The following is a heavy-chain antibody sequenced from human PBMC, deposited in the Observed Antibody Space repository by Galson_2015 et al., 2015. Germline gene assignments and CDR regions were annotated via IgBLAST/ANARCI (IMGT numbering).Heavy chain of an antibody. CDR3: AKSGYYYDSSDYSSPHDAFDI. CDR2: ISSGGSSI. CDR1: GFTFSDYD. V-gene: IGHV3-11*01. D-gene: IGHD3-22*01. Sequence: SLRLSCAASGFTFSDYDMSWIRQAPGKGLEWVSYISSGGSSINHAEFVKGRFTISRDNAKNSQYLQMNSLRAEDTAVYYCAKSGYYYDSSDYSSPHDAFDIWGQGTMVTVSS. J-gene: IGHJ3*02.